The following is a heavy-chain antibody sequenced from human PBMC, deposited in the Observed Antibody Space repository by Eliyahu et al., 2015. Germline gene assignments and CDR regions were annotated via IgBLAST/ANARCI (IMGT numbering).Heavy chain of an antibody. CDR1: XFTFXHHG. CDR3: ARDPSHTFDY. V-gene: IGHV3-33*05. D-gene: IGHD2-2*01. Sequence: QVQLVXSGGGVVQPGRSXRLSCAXSXFTFXHHGLHWVRQAPGKGVGWVACVSYDGSNQYYADSVRGRFTISRDDSKNTMYLHMNSLRAEDTALYFCARDPSHTFDYWGQGTLVTVSS. CDR2: VSYDGSNQ. J-gene: IGHJ4*02.